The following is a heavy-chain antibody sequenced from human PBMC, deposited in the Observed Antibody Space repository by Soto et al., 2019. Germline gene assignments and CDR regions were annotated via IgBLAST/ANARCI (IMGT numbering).Heavy chain of an antibody. Sequence: EVQLVESGGGVLRPGGSLRLSCAASGFTFDDYAMSWVRQAPGKGLEWVAGTNWRGSATGYADFVKGRFTISRDNDRNSLYLQLNSLGAEDTALYHCVRERGPDTAIEYYSYYPFDVWGKGTTVTVSS. V-gene: IGHV3-20*01. CDR3: VRERGPDTAIEYYSYYPFDV. CDR2: TNWRGSAT. CDR1: GFTFDDYA. J-gene: IGHJ6*03. D-gene: IGHD5-18*01.